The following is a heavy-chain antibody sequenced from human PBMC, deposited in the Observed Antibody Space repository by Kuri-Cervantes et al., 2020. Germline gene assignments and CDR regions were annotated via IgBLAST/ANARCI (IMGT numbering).Heavy chain of an antibody. CDR1: GFTFTSYY. J-gene: IGHJ6*02. V-gene: IGHV1-46*01. Sequence: GESLKISCAASGFTFTSYYMHWVRQAPGQGLEWMGIINPSGGSTSYAQKFQGRVTMTRDTSTSTVYMELSSLRSEDTAVYYCARDGPKSSGGYEHTYYYYGMDVWGQGTTVTVSS. CDR2: INPSGGST. CDR3: ARDGPKSSGGYEHTYYYYGMDV. D-gene: IGHD5-12*01.